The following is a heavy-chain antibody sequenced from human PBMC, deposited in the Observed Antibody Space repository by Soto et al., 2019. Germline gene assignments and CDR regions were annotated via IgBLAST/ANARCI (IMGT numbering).Heavy chain of an antibody. D-gene: IGHD3-10*01. CDR3: ARGGRGQLLWFGESILGEFDY. CDR1: GYTFTGYY. J-gene: IGHJ4*02. CDR2: INPNSGGT. V-gene: IGHV1-2*04. Sequence: ASVKVSCKASGYTFTGYYMHWVRQAPGQGLEWMGWINPNSGGTNYAQKFQGWVTMTRDTSISTAYMELSRLRSDDTAVYYCARGGRGQLLWFGESILGEFDYWGQGPMVTVSS.